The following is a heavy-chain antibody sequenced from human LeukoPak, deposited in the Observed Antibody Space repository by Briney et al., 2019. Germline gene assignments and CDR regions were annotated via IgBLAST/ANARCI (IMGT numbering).Heavy chain of an antibody. Sequence: SVKVSCKASEGTFSSYAISWVRQAPGQGLEWMGGIIPIFGTANYAQKFQGRVTITTDESTSTAYMELSSLRSEDTAVYYCARDAPYGGVDYWGQGTLVTVSS. CDR2: IIPIFGTA. CDR1: EGTFSSYA. V-gene: IGHV1-69*05. J-gene: IGHJ4*02. D-gene: IGHD4-23*01. CDR3: ARDAPYGGVDY.